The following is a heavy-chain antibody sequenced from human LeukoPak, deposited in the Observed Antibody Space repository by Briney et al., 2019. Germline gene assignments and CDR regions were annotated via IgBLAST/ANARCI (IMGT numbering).Heavy chain of an antibody. Sequence: SETLSLTCTVSGGSISSYYWSWIRQPAGKGLEWIGRIYTSGSTNYNPSLKSRVTMSVDTSKNQFSLKLSSVTAADTAVYYCAREYYHGSGSPFDYWGQGTLVTVSS. CDR1: GGSISSYY. CDR3: AREYYHGSGSPFDY. J-gene: IGHJ4*02. D-gene: IGHD3-10*01. CDR2: IYTSGST. V-gene: IGHV4-4*07.